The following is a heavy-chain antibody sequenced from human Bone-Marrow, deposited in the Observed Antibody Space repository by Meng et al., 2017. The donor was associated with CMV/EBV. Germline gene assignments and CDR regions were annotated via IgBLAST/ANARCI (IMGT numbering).Heavy chain of an antibody. CDR1: GGSVSSGSYY. J-gene: IGHJ4*02. CDR3: ARGGVWFGELAY. Sequence: GSLRLSCTVSGGSVSSGSYYWSWIRQPPGKGLEWFGYIYYSGSTNYNPSLKSRVTISVDTSKNQFSLKLSSVTAADTAVYYCARGGVWFGELAYWGQGAPVTVSS. V-gene: IGHV4-61*01. D-gene: IGHD3-10*01. CDR2: IYYSGST.